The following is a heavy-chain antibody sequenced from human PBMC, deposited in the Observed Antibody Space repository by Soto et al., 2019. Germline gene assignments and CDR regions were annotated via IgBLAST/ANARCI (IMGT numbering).Heavy chain of an antibody. D-gene: IGHD2-15*01. Sequence: SVKVSCKASGGTFSSYAISWVRQAPGQGLEWMGGIIPIFGTANYAQKFQGRVTITADESTSTAYMELSSLRAEDTAVYYCAKGIGYSHYYYGMDVWGQGTTVTVSS. CDR2: IIPIFGTA. CDR1: GGTFSSYA. CDR3: AKGIGYSHYYYGMDV. J-gene: IGHJ6*02. V-gene: IGHV1-69*13.